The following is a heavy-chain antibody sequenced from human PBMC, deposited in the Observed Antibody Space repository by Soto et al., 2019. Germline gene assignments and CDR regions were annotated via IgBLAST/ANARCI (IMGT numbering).Heavy chain of an antibody. CDR2: IHNTGNI. V-gene: IGHV4-39*02. CDR3: ARLYTWNYIMYH. J-gene: IGHJ5*02. CDR1: GCTINSNLYH. Sequence: SETISLTYSVSGCTINSNLYHWGWIRHSPGKGLEWIGSIHNTGNIFYNPSLKSRVTLSIDTSQSHFSLHLSSVTAADTAVYFCARLYTWNYIMYHWGPGTLVTVSS. D-gene: IGHD1-7*01.